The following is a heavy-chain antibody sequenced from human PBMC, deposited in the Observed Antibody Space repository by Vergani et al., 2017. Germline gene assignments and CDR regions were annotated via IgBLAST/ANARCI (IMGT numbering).Heavy chain of an antibody. CDR2: IIPILGIA. D-gene: IGHD2-2*01. Sequence: QVQLVQSGAEVKKPGSSVKVSCTASGGTFSSYTISWVRQAPGQGLEWMGRIIPILGIANYAQKFQGRVTITRDTSASTAYMELSSLRSEDTAVYYCARGKDCSSTSCTTYWFDPWGQGTLVTVSS. CDR3: ARGKDCSSTSCTTYWFDP. CDR1: GGTFSSYT. J-gene: IGHJ5*02. V-gene: IGHV1-69*02.